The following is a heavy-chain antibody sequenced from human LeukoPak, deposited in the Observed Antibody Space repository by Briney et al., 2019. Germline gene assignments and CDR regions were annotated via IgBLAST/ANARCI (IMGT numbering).Heavy chain of an antibody. V-gene: IGHV4-39*01. D-gene: IGHD3-3*01. Sequence: PSETLSLTCTVSGGSISSSSYYWGWIRQPPGKGLEWIGSIYYSGSTYYNPSLKSRVTISVDTSKNQFSLKLSSVTAADTAVYYCARGLLRFLEYRGRYFDYWGQGTLVTVSS. J-gene: IGHJ4*02. CDR3: ARGLLRFLEYRGRYFDY. CDR1: GGSISSSSYY. CDR2: IYYSGST.